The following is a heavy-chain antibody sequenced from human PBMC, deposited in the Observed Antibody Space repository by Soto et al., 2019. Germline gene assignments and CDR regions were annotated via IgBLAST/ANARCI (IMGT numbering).Heavy chain of an antibody. CDR1: GYTFTIYY. CDR3: ASPPVGAVAGNEGAFDI. Sequence: ASVKVSCKASGYTFTIYYMHCVVQAPVQWLEWMGIINPSGGSTSYAQKFQGRVTMTRDTSTSTVYMELSSLRSEDTAVYYCASPPVGAVAGNEGAFDIWGQGTMVTVSS. CDR2: INPSGGST. J-gene: IGHJ3*02. D-gene: IGHD6-19*01. V-gene: IGHV1-46*01.